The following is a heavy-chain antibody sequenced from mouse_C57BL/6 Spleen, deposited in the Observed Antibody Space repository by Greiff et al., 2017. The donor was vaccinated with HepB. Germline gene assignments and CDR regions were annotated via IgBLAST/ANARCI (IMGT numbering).Heavy chain of an antibody. D-gene: IGHD2-4*01. CDR3: ARTVYYDYDDLYYFDY. CDR2: IYPGSGST. V-gene: IGHV1-55*01. CDR1: GYTFTSYW. J-gene: IGHJ2*01. Sequence: VKLQQPGAELVKPGASVKMSCKASGYTFTSYWITWVKQRPGQGLEWIGDIYPGSGSTNYNEKFKSKATLTVDTSSSTAYMQLSSLTSEDSAVYYCARTVYYDYDDLYYFDYWGQGTTLTVSS.